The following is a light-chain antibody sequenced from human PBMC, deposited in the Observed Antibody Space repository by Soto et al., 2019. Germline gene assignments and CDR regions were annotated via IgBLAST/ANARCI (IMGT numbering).Light chain of an antibody. J-gene: IGKJ4*01. V-gene: IGKV3-11*01. Sequence: ETVLTQSPVTLSVSPGERATLFCRASQNIDIYLAWYQQKPGQAPRLLIYDASNRATGIPARFSGSGSGTDFTLTISSLEPEDFAVYYCQQRKYWPPLTFGGGTKVELK. CDR3: QQRKYWPPLT. CDR2: DAS. CDR1: QNIDIY.